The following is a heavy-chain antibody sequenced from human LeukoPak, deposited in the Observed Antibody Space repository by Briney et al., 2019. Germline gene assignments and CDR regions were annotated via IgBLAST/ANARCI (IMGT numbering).Heavy chain of an antibody. CDR1: GGSFSGYY. CDR2: INHSGST. CDR3: ARAAPLGYCSGGSCRGFDY. J-gene: IGHJ4*02. D-gene: IGHD2-15*01. V-gene: IGHV4-34*01. Sequence: SETLSLTCAIYGGSFSGYYWSWIRQPPGKGLEWIGEINHSGSTNYNPSLKSRVTISVDTSKNQFSLKLSSVTAADTAVYYCARAAPLGYCSGGSCRGFDYWGQGTLVTVSS.